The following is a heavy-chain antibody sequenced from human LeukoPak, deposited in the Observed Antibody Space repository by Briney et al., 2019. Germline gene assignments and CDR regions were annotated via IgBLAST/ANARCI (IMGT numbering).Heavy chain of an antibody. CDR3: APGYDTSGYSPGSFDY. CDR1: GFTFSNYW. J-gene: IGHJ4*02. CDR2: INQDGSEK. V-gene: IGHV3-7*01. D-gene: IGHD3-22*01. Sequence: GGSLRLSCAASGFTFSNYWMTWVRQAPGKGLEWVGNINQDGSEKHYVDSVKGRFTISRDNAKNSLYLQMNSLRAEDTAVYYCAPGYDTSGYSPGSFDYWGQGTLVTVSS.